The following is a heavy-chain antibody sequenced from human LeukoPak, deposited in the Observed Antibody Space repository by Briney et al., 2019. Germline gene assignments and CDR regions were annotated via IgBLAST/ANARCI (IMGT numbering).Heavy chain of an antibody. D-gene: IGHD2-2*02. V-gene: IGHV1-18*01. Sequence: ASVKVSCKASGYTFTSYGISWVRQAPGQGLEWMGWISAYNGNTNYAQKLQGRVTMTEDTSTDTAYMELSSLRSEDTAVYYCATGDLKVPAAIRWLGAFDIWGQGTMVTVSS. CDR3: ATGDLKVPAAIRWLGAFDI. J-gene: IGHJ3*02. CDR2: ISAYNGNT. CDR1: GYTFTSYG.